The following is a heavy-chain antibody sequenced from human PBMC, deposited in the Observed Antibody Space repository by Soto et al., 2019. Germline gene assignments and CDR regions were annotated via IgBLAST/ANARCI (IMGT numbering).Heavy chain of an antibody. CDR2: IYYSGST. CDR3: ARGGRSDFWSGYYKGFDY. J-gene: IGHJ4*02. V-gene: IGHV4-31*03. CDR1: GGSISSGGYY. Sequence: SETLSLTCTVSGGSISSGGYYWSWIRQHPGKGLEWIGYIYYSGSTYYNPSLKSRVTISVDTSKNQFSLKLSSVTAADTAVYYCARGGRSDFWSGYYKGFDYWGQGTLVTVPS. D-gene: IGHD3-3*01.